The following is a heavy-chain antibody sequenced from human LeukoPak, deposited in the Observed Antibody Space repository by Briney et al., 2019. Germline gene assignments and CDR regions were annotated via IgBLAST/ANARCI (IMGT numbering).Heavy chain of an antibody. D-gene: IGHD3-10*01. CDR3: ASGREYYGSGSHDDAFDI. CDR2: VNPNSGGT. CDR1: GYTFTAYY. V-gene: IGHV1-2*02. Sequence: APVKVSCKASGYTFTAYYMHWVRQAPGQGLEWMGWVNPNSGGTNYAQKFRGRVTMTRDTSITTAYMELSSLRSDDTAVYYCASGREYYGSGSHDDAFDIWGQGTMVTVSS. J-gene: IGHJ3*02.